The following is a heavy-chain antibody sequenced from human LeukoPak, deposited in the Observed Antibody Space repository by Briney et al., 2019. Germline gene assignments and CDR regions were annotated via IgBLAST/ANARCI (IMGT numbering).Heavy chain of an antibody. CDR2: INHSGST. D-gene: IGHD1-26*01. Sequence: PSETLSLTCAVYGGSFSGYYWSWIRQPPGKGLEWTGEINHSGSTNYNPSLKSRVTISVDTSKNQFSLKLTSVTAADTAVYYCASTQRSGSLLFDYWGQGTLVTVSS. CDR3: ASTQRSGSLLFDY. J-gene: IGHJ4*02. V-gene: IGHV4-34*01. CDR1: GGSFSGYY.